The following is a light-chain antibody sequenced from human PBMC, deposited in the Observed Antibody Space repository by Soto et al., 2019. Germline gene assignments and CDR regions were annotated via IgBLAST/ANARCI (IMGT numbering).Light chain of an antibody. Sequence: QSVLTQPPSVSGAPGQRVTISCTGSSSSIGGGYDVHWYQQIPGRAPKLLIYANRNRPSGVPDRFSGSKSGTSASLAITGLQTEDEADYYCQPYDSRLSGREVFGGGTKLTVL. V-gene: IGLV1-40*01. CDR1: SSSIGGGYD. CDR3: QPYDSRLSGREV. J-gene: IGLJ2*01. CDR2: ANR.